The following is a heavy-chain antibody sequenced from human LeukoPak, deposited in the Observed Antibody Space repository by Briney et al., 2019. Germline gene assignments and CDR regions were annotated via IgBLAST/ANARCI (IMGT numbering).Heavy chain of an antibody. V-gene: IGHV3-23*01. CDR2: ISGSGGST. J-gene: IGHJ4*02. CDR1: GFTFSSYA. D-gene: IGHD2-21*02. CDR3: AKDWGYCGGDRYPYYFDY. Sequence: PGWALTLSCAASGFTFSSYAISWLRQAPGKGLEGVAAISGSGGSTYYADSVKARFTISRDNSKNTLYLQINSLRAEDTAVYYCAKDWGYCGGDRYPYYFDYWGQGTLVTVSS.